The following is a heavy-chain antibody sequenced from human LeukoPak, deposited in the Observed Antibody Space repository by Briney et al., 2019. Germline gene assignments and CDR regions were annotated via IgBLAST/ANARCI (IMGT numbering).Heavy chain of an antibody. CDR3: ATMVRGVMRFPDTNNYWYFDL. V-gene: IGHV4-30-2*02. CDR1: GGSISSGGYY. D-gene: IGHD3-10*01. CDR2: IYHSGST. J-gene: IGHJ2*01. Sequence: PSETLSLTCTVSGGSISSGGYYWSWIRQPPGKGLEWIGYIYHSGSTYYNPSLKSRVTISVDTSKNQFSLKLTSVTAADTAVYYCATMVRGVMRFPDTNNYWYFDLWGRGTLVTVSS.